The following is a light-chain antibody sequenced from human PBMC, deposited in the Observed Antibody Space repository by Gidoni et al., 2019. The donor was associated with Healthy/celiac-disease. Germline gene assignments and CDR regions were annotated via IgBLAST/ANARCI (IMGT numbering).Light chain of an antibody. CDR1: QSVISH. CDR2: GAS. V-gene: IGKV3-15*01. Sequence: EIVMTHSPATLSVSPRERATLSCRASQSVISHLAWYQQKPGQAPRLLIYGASTRATGIPARFSGSGSGTEFTLTISSLQSEDFAVYYCQQYNNWPRTFGQGTKVEIK. J-gene: IGKJ1*01. CDR3: QQYNNWPRT.